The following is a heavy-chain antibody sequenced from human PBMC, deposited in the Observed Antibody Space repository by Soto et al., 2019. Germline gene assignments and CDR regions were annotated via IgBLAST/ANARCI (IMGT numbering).Heavy chain of an antibody. D-gene: IGHD1-1*01. CDR2: RYDVAGS. J-gene: IGHJ3*01. V-gene: IGHV3-53*01. CDR3: ATWHEREHAFDV. Sequence: DVQLVESGGGLIQPGESLRLSCAAFGLTISCKKYVAWVRQGPGKGLEWVSDRYDVAGSFYGDSVTGRFTTSSDSSKTTVYLQMIDLRPDDTAVYYCATWHEREHAFDVWGQGTTVTISP. CDR1: GLTISCKKY.